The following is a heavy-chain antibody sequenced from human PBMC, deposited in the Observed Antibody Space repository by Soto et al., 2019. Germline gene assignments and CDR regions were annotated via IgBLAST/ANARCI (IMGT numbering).Heavy chain of an antibody. J-gene: IGHJ4*02. CDR3: ARECCSAGTCYSRFDD. CDR2: INPSGGST. D-gene: IGHD2-15*01. V-gene: IGHV1-46*01. Sequence: ASVKVSCKASGYTFTSYYMHWVRQAPGQGLEWMGIINPSGGSTSYAQKFQGRVTMTRDTSTSTAYMELRSLRSEDTAVYYCARECCSAGTCYSRFDDWGQGTLVTVSS. CDR1: GYTFTSYY.